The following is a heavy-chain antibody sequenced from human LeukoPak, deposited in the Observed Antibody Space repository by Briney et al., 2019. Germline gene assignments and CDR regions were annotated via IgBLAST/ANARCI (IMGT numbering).Heavy chain of an antibody. J-gene: IGHJ5*02. V-gene: IGHV1-69*05. CDR1: GGTFSSYA. CDR3: AREDYESGKVWFDP. D-gene: IGHD3-10*01. CDR2: IIPIFGTA. Sequence: GASVKVSCKASGGTFSSYAISWVRQAPGQGLEWMGGIIPIFGTANYAQKLQDRVTMTTDASTSTAYMELRSLRADDTAVYYCAREDYESGKVWFDPWGRGTLVTVSS.